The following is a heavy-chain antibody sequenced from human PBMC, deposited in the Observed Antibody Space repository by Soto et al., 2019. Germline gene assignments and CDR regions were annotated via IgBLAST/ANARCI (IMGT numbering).Heavy chain of an antibody. CDR1: GFTFNSYS. D-gene: IGHD3-10*01. Sequence: EVQLVESGGGLVQPGGSLRLSCAASGFTFNSYSMNWVRQAPGKGLECVSYISSSSSTIYYADSVKGRFTISRDNAKNSLYLQMNSLRDEDTAVYYCARAGYYGSGILLWSQGTPVTVSS. CDR2: ISSSSSTI. J-gene: IGHJ4*02. CDR3: ARAGYYGSGILL. V-gene: IGHV3-48*02.